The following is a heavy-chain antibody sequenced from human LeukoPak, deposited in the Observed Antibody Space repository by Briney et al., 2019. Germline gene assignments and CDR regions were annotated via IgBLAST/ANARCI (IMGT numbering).Heavy chain of an antibody. V-gene: IGHV3-30*04. CDR3: ARVEWELLTFDY. CDR2: ISYDGSNK. Sequence: PGGSLRLSCAASGFTFSSYAMHWVRQAPGKGLEWVAVISYDGSNKYYADSVKGRFTISRDNSKNTLYLQMNSLGAEDTAVYYCARVEWELLTFDYWGQGTLVTVSS. CDR1: GFTFSSYA. J-gene: IGHJ4*02. D-gene: IGHD1-26*01.